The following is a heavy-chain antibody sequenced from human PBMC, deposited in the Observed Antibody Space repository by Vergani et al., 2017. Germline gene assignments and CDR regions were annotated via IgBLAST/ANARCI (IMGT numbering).Heavy chain of an antibody. J-gene: IGHJ1*01. CDR1: GGSFSGYY. Sequence: QVQLQQWGAGLLKPSETLSLTCAVYGGSFSGYYWSWIRQPPGKGLEWIGSIYHSGSTYYNPSLKSRVTISVDTSKNQFSLKLSSVTAADTAVYYCARQEGSREEYFQHWGQGTLVTVSS. CDR3: ARQEGSREEYFQH. CDR2: IYHSGST. V-gene: IGHV4-34*01. D-gene: IGHD6-13*01.